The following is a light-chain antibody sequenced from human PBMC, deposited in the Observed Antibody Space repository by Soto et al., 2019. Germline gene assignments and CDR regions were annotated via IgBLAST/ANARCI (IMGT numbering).Light chain of an antibody. V-gene: IGKV3-15*01. Sequence: EIVMTQSPATLSVSPGERATLSCRASQSVSRNLAWYQQKPGQAPRLRIYGASTRASGIPARFSGSGSGTQFTLTISSLQSEDFAVYYCQQYNTWPEAFGPGTKVEIK. J-gene: IGKJ3*01. CDR1: QSVSRN. CDR2: GAS. CDR3: QQYNTWPEA.